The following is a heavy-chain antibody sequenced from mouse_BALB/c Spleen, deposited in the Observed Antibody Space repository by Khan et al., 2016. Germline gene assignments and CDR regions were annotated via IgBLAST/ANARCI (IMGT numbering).Heavy chain of an antibody. CDR1: GFDFSRFW. CDR3: ARGNYVPGSLDY. Sequence: EVKLLESGGGLVQPGGSLKLSCAASGFDFSRFWMNWVRQAPGKGLEWIGEINPDTVTIDYTPSLKDKFIISRDNAKNTLYLQMSKVRSEDTALYYCARGNYVPGSLDYWGQGTTLTVSS. V-gene: IGHV4-1*02. J-gene: IGHJ2*01. D-gene: IGHD2-1*01. CDR2: INPDTVTI.